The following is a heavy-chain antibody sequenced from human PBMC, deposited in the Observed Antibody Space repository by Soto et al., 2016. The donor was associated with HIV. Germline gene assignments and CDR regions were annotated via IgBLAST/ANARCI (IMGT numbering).Heavy chain of an antibody. V-gene: IGHV4-59*01. CDR3: ARDKYSSGRLDS. CDR2: IDHSGNT. Sequence: QVQLQESGPGLVKPSETLSLTCTVSGDSISNYYWSWIRQSPTKGLEWIGYIDHSGNTNYNPSLKSRLIMSMDTSKNQFSLSLTSVTAADTAIYYCARDKYSSGRLDSWGQGTLVTVSS. CDR1: GDSISNYY. J-gene: IGHJ4*02. D-gene: IGHD6-19*01.